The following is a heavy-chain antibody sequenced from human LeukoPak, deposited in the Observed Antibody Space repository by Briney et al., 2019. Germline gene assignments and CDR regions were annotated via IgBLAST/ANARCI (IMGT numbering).Heavy chain of an antibody. J-gene: IGHJ4*02. CDR2: INADNGNT. Sequence: ASVKVSCKASGYTFTSYAMHWVRQAPGQRLEWMGWINADNGNTKYSQKFQGRVTITRDTSASTAYMELSSLRSEDTAVYYCASGFKRGYYDSSGYPPFDYWGQGTLVTVSS. V-gene: IGHV1-3*01. CDR1: GYTFTSYA. D-gene: IGHD3-22*01. CDR3: ASGFKRGYYDSSGYPPFDY.